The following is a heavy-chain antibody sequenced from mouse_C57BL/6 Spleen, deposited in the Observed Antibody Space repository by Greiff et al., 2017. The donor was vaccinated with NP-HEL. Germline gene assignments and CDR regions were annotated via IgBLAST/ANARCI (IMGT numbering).Heavy chain of an antibody. V-gene: IGHV5-16*01. CDR2: INYDGSST. J-gene: IGHJ1*03. CDR3: ARDKVHYYGSSYWYFDV. Sequence: EVHLVESEGGLVQPGSSMKLSCTASGFTFSDYYMAWVRQVPEKGLEWVANINYDGSSTYYLDSLKSRFIISGDNAKNILYLQMSSLKSEDTATYYCARDKVHYYGSSYWYFDVWGTGTTVTVSS. CDR1: GFTFSDYY. D-gene: IGHD1-1*01.